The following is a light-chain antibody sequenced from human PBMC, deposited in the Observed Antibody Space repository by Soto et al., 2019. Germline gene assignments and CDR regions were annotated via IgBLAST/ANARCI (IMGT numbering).Light chain of an antibody. Sequence: DIVMSQSPLSLPVTPGEPASISCRSSQSLIHSNGYNYLDWYLHKPGQSPQLLIYKASSLESGVPSRFSGSGSGTEFTLTISSLQPDDFATYYCLQYETYWTFGQGTKVDI. CDR2: KAS. CDR1: QSLIHSNGYNY. V-gene: IGKV2-28*01. J-gene: IGKJ1*01. CDR3: LQYETYWT.